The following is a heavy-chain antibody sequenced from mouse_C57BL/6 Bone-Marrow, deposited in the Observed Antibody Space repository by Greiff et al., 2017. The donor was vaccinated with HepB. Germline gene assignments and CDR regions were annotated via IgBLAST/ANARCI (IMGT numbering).Heavy chain of an antibody. V-gene: IGHV1-52*01. CDR1: GYTFTSYW. CDR2: IDPSDSET. D-gene: IGHD2-4*01. Sequence: QVQLQQPGAELVRPGSSVKLSCKASGYTFTSYWMHWVKQRPIQGLEWIGNIDPSDSETHYNQKFKDKATLTVDKSSSTAYMQLSSLTSEDSAVYYCSRRGYDYDVWWYFDVWGTGTTVTVSS. CDR3: SRRGYDYDVWWYFDV. J-gene: IGHJ1*03.